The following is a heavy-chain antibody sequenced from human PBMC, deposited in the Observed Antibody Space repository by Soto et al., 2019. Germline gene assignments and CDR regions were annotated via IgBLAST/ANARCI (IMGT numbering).Heavy chain of an antibody. CDR3: ARHPLHSITMIVVVNSDPNFDY. Sequence: PGDSLKISWKGSGCSFTSYWISWVRQMHGKGLEWMGRIDPSDSYTNYSPSFQGHVTISTDKSISTAYLQWSSLKASDTAMYYCARHPLHSITMIVVVNSDPNFDYWGQGTLVTVSS. V-gene: IGHV5-10-1*01. CDR1: GCSFTSYW. CDR2: IDPSDSYT. J-gene: IGHJ4*02. D-gene: IGHD3-22*01.